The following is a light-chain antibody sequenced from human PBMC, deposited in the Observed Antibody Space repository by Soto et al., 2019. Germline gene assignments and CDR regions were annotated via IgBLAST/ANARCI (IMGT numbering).Light chain of an antibody. CDR3: QHRSTWHTS. Sequence: EIVMTQSPATLSLSPGERATLSCRASQSLATYVAWYQQKPGKAPRRLIYDSSKTAADITARFSGNVSGADFTLTIMNLEPEDYYVYFCQHRSTWHTSVGGRIKVVIK. V-gene: IGKV3D-11*02. CDR1: QSLATY. CDR2: DSS. J-gene: IGKJ4*01.